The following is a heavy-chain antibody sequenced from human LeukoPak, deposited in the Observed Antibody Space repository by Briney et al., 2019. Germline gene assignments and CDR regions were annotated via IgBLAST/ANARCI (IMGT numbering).Heavy chain of an antibody. CDR3: ARETLWFGEWYYYYYMDV. J-gene: IGHJ6*03. CDR2: IYSGGST. V-gene: IGHV3-53*01. Sequence: PGGSLRLSCAASGFTVSSNYMSWVRQAPGKGLEWVSVIYSGGSTYYADSVKGRFTISRDNSKNTLYLQMNSLRAEDTAVYYCARETLWFGEWYYYYYMDVWGKGTTVTISS. CDR1: GFTVSSNY. D-gene: IGHD3-10*01.